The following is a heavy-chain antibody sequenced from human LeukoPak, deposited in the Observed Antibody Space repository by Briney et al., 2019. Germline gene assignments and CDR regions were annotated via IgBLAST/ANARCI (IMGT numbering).Heavy chain of an antibody. V-gene: IGHV3-33*01. D-gene: IGHD6-19*01. CDR3: AGVGDSSGWYGDAGY. CDR2: IWYDGSNK. Sequence: PGRSLRLSCAASGFTFSSYGMHWVRQAPGKGLEWVAVIWYDGSNKYYADSVKGRFTISRDNSKNTLYLQMNSLGAEDTAVYYCAGVGDSSGWYGDAGYWGQGTLVTVSS. CDR1: GFTFSSYG. J-gene: IGHJ4*02.